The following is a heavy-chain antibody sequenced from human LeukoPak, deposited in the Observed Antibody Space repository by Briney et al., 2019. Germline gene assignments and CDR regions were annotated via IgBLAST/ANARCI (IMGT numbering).Heavy chain of an antibody. J-gene: IGHJ5*02. CDR1: GYTFTGYY. CDR3: ARARGDIVVVPAAIWFDP. V-gene: IGHV1-2*02. Sequence: EASVKVSCKASGYTFTGYYMHWVRQAPGQGLEWMGWIKPNNGGTNYAQKFQGRATMTRDTSISTAYMELSRLRSDDTAVYYCARARGDIVVVPAAIWFDPWGQGTLVTVSS. D-gene: IGHD2-2*01. CDR2: IKPNNGGT.